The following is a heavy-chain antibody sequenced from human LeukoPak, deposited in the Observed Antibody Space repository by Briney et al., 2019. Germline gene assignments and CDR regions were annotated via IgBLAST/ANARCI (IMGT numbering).Heavy chain of an antibody. J-gene: IGHJ4*02. CDR2: ISSSSSYI. CDR1: GFTFSSYS. CDR3: ARDRGMDYDSSGYTYYFDY. V-gene: IGHV3-21*01. D-gene: IGHD3-22*01. Sequence: GGSLRLSCAASGFTFSSYSMNWVRQAPGKGLEWVSSISSSSSYIYYADSVKGRFTISRDNSKNTLYLQMNSLRAEDTAVYYCARDRGMDYDSSGYTYYFDYWGQGTLVTVSS.